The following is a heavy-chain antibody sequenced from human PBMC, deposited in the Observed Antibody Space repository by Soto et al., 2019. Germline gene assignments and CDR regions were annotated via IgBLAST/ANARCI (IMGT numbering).Heavy chain of an antibody. V-gene: IGHV3-11*06. CDR2: ISGSSIYT. CDR1: GFSLSDHY. J-gene: IGHJ5*02. D-gene: IGHD2-21*02. CDR3: ARVNGGNSNRFDT. Sequence: GGSLRLSCAASGFSLSDHYMGWIRQAPGKGLEWLSYISGSSIYTNYADSVKGRFTISRDNAKNSLYLQMDSLRVEDSALYYCARVNGGNSNRFDTWGQGTLVTVSS.